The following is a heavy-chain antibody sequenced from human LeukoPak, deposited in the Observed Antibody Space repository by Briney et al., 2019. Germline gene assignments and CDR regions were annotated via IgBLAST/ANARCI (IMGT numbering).Heavy chain of an antibody. CDR1: GITFSSYA. CDR3: ARSKGSGWYRQDYYFDY. J-gene: IGHJ4*02. D-gene: IGHD6-19*01. CDR2: ISGSGGST. Sequence: GGSLRLSCAASGITFSSYAMSWVRQAPGKGLEWVSAISGSGGSTYYADSVKGRFTISRDNSKNTLYLQMNSLRAEDTAVYYCARSKGSGWYRQDYYFDYWGQGTLVTVSS. V-gene: IGHV3-23*01.